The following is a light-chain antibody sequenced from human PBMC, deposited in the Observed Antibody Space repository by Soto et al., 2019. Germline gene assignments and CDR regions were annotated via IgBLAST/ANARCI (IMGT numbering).Light chain of an antibody. CDR2: EVT. Sequence: SVMTPPPSASGSPGLLVTISCTGTSNDVGGYNYVSWYQQHPGKAPKLMIYEVTKRPSGVPDRFSGSKSVNTASLTVPGLQAEDEADDYCYTDAGTNNVFGTGTKVIVL. V-gene: IGLV2-8*01. J-gene: IGLJ1*01. CDR3: YTDAGTNNV. CDR1: SNDVGGYNY.